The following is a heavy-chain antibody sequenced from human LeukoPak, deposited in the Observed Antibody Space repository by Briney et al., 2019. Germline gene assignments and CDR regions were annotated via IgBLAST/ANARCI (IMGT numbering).Heavy chain of an antibody. V-gene: IGHV4-59*01. D-gene: IGHD3-9*01. J-gene: IGHJ3*02. CDR1: GGSISSYY. CDR3: ARDPYDKGDAFDI. CDR2: IYYSGST. Sequence: SETLSLTCTVSGGSISSYYWSWIRRPPGKGLEWIGYIYYSGSTNYNPSLKSRVTISVDTSKNQFSLKLSSVTAADTAVYYCARDPYDKGDAFDIWGQGTMVTVSS.